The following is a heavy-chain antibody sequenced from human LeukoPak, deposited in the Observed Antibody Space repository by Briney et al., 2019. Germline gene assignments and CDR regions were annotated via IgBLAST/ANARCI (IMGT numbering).Heavy chain of an antibody. CDR3: ARDQRAVAGSYYHYMDV. CDR2: IGSSGSPK. CDR1: GFTFSDFY. V-gene: IGHV3-11*04. J-gene: IGHJ6*03. Sequence: GGSLRLSCAASGFTFSDFYMSWIRQAPGKGLEWVSYIGSSGSPKYYADSVKGRFTISRNNAKNSLYLQMNSLRAEDTAVYYCARDQRAVAGSYYHYMDVWGKGTTVTVSS. D-gene: IGHD6-19*01.